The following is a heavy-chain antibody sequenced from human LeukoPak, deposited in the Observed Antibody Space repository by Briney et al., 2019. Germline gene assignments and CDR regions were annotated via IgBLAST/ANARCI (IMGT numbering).Heavy chain of an antibody. CDR1: GGPISSGGYY. D-gene: IGHD6-6*01. Sequence: SETLSLTCTVSGGPISSGGYYWSWIRQPPGKGLEWIGYIYHSGSTYYNPSLRSRVTISVDRSKNQFSLKLSSVTAADTAVYYCARSPLETYSSSSEIDYWGQGTLVTVSS. CDR3: ARSPLETYSSSSEIDY. CDR2: IYHSGST. V-gene: IGHV4-30-2*01. J-gene: IGHJ4*02.